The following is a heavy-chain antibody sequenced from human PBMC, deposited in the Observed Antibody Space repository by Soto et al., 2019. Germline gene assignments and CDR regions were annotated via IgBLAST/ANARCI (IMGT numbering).Heavy chain of an antibody. J-gene: IGHJ4*02. D-gene: IGHD7-27*01. V-gene: IGHV1-69*02. CDR2: IIPILGIA. CDR1: GGTFSSYT. CDR3: ARADGDESDY. Sequence: QVQLVQSGAEVKKPGSSVKVSCKASGGTFSSYTISWVRQAPGQGLEWMGRIIPILGIANYAQKFQGRVTITADKSTSTAYVELSSLRFEDTAVYYCARADGDESDYWGQGTLVTVSS.